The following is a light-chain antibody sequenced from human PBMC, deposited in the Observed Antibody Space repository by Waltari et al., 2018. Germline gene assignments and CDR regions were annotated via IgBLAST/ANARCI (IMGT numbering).Light chain of an antibody. CDR3: SSYTTSSTYV. J-gene: IGLJ2*01. CDR1: SRDLVGYNY. V-gene: IGLV2-14*03. Sequence: QSSLTQPASVSGSPGPPITISCAGTSRDLVGYNYVSWYQQHPGKAPKLIIYDVRKRPSGVSNRFSGSKSGNTASLTISGLQAEDGADYYCSSYTTSSTYVFGGGTTLTVL. CDR2: DVR.